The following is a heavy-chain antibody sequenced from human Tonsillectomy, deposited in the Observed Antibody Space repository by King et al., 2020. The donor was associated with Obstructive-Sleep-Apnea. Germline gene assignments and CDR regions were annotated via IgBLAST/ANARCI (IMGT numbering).Heavy chain of an antibody. Sequence: VQLVESGGGLVQPGGSLRLSCAASGFSFSSYWMGWVRQAPGKGLEGVANIKQGGSEKYYVDSVKGRFTISRDNAKNSLYLQMNSLRAEDTAAYYCVGRYCSSTSWYFNYWGQGTLVTVSS. D-gene: IGHD2-2*01. CDR1: GFSFSSYW. CDR2: IKQGGSEK. V-gene: IGHV3-7*03. CDR3: VGRYCSSTSWYFNY. J-gene: IGHJ4*02.